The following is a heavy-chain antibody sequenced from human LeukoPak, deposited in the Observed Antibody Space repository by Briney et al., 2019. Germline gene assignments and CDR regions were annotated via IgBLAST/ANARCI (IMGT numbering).Heavy chain of an antibody. CDR3: ARGQGATWCPAY. CDR1: GGTSTTYA. V-gene: IGHV1-69*13. CDR2: IIPIFGTA. J-gene: IGHJ4*02. D-gene: IGHD2-8*02. Sequence: SVKVSCKASGGTSTTYAINWARQAPGQGLEWMGGIIPIFGTANYAQKFQGRVTITADESTSTAYMELSSLRSEDTAVYYCARGQGATWCPAYWGQGTLVTVSS.